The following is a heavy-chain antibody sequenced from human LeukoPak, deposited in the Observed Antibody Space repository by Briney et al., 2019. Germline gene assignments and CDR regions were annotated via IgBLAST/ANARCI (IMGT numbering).Heavy chain of an antibody. D-gene: IGHD6-19*01. J-gene: IGHJ5*02. CDR1: GYTFTNYW. CDR2: IYPGDSHS. Sequence: GESLQISCKCSGYTFTNYWIGWVRQLPGKGLEWMGIIYPGDSHSRYSPSFQGQVTISADKSISTVYLQWSSLKASDTAMYYCAYGSSGWHWFDPWGQGTLVTVSS. V-gene: IGHV5-51*01. CDR3: AYGSSGWHWFDP.